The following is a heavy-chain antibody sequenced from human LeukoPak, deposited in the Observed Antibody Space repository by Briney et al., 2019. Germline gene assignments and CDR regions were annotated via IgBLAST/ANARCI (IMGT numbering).Heavy chain of an antibody. CDR3: ARERLRSYNWFDP. D-gene: IGHD5-12*01. Sequence: PGGSLRLSCAASGFTFSSYAMHWVRQAPGKGLEWVAVISYDGSNKYYADSVKGRFTISRDNAKNTLYLQMNSLRAEDTAVYYCARERLRSYNWFDPWGQGTLVTVSS. J-gene: IGHJ5*02. CDR2: ISYDGSNK. CDR1: GFTFSSYA. V-gene: IGHV3-30*01.